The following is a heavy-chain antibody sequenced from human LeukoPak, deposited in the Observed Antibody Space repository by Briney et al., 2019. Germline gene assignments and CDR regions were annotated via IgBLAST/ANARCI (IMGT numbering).Heavy chain of an antibody. J-gene: IGHJ3*02. V-gene: IGHV4-4*02. CDR2: IYHSGST. CDR3: ARLPYYYDSNGYSLDDDAFDI. CDR1: GGSISSSNW. D-gene: IGHD3-22*01. Sequence: PSETLSLTCAVSGGSISSSNWWSWVRQPPGKGLEWIGEIYHSGSTNYNPSLKSRVTISVDKSKNQFSLKLSSVTAADTAVYYCARLPYYYDSNGYSLDDDAFDIWGQGTMVTVSS.